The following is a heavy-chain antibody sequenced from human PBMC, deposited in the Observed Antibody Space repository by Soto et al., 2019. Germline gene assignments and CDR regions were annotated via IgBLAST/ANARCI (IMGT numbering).Heavy chain of an antibody. D-gene: IGHD6-19*01. Sequence: GESLKISCKGSGYSFTSYWIGWVRQMPGKVLEWMGIIYPGASDTRYSPSFQGQVTISADKSISTAYLQWSSLKASDTTMYYCARTGAVAGMLYYFDYWGQGTLVTVSS. CDR3: ARTGAVAGMLYYFDY. V-gene: IGHV5-51*01. CDR1: GYSFTSYW. J-gene: IGHJ4*02. CDR2: IYPGASDT.